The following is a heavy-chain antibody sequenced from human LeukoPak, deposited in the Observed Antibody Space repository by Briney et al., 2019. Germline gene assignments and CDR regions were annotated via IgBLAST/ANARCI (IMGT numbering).Heavy chain of an antibody. CDR3: ARDGYYDSSGYYANLYWYFDL. CDR2: INPSGGST. CDR1: RYTFTSYY. V-gene: IGHV1-46*01. Sequence: ASVKVSCKASRYTFTSYYMHWVRQAPGQGLEWMGIINPSGGSTSYAQKFQGRVTMTRDTSTSTVYMELSSLRSEDTAVYYCARDGYYDSSGYYANLYWYFDLWGRGTLVTVSS. D-gene: IGHD3-22*01. J-gene: IGHJ2*01.